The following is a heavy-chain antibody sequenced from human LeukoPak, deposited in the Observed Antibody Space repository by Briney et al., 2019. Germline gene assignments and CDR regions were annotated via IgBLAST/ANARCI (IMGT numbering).Heavy chain of an antibody. CDR1: GFTFSNFW. Sequence: PGGSLRLSCAASGFTFSNFWMNWVRQAPGKGLVWVSRIFSDGSTTNYADSVKGRFTISRDNAKNTLYLQMNSLRAGDTAVYYCARGYSGYEYWGQGTLVTVSS. J-gene: IGHJ4*02. D-gene: IGHD5-12*01. V-gene: IGHV3-74*01. CDR2: IFSDGSTT. CDR3: ARGYSGYEY.